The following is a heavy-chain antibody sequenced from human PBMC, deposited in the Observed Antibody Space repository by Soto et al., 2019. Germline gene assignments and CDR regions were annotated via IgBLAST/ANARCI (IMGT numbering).Heavy chain of an antibody. CDR2: TYYRSKWYN. V-gene: IGHV6-1*01. D-gene: IGHD2-2*02. J-gene: IGHJ6*02. Sequence: SQTLSLTCAISGDSVSSNSAAWNWIRQSPSRGLEWLGRTYYRSKWYNDYAVSVKSRITINPDTSKNQFSLQLNSVTPEDTAVYYCAREGACSSTSCYTNGMDVWGQGTTVTVSS. CDR1: GDSVSSNSAA. CDR3: AREGACSSTSCYTNGMDV.